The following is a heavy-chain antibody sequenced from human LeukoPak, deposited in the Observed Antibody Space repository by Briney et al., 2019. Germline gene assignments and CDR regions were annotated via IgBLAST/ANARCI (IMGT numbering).Heavy chain of an antibody. CDR2: ISTRGAST. CDR3: TSSFDY. CDR1: GFSFSSYA. D-gene: IGHD2-2*01. Sequence: GGSLRLSCAASGFSFSSYAMSWVRQTPERGLEWVSSISTRGASTYYADSVKGRFTVSRDNSKDTLYLQMNSLTAEDTALYYCTSSFDYWGQGILVTVPS. J-gene: IGHJ4*02. V-gene: IGHV3-23*01.